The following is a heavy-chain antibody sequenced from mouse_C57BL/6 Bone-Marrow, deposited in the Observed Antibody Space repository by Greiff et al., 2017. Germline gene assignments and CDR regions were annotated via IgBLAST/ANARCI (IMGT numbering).Heavy chain of an antibody. V-gene: IGHV1-50*01. CDR3: AREKGNYDYDFAY. CDR1: GYTFTSYW. J-gene: IGHJ3*01. CDR2: IDPSDSYT. Sequence: QVQLQQPGAELVKPGASVKLSCKASGYTFTSYWMHWVKQRPGQGLEWIGEIDPSDSYTHYNQKFKGKATLTVDTSSSTAYMQLSSLTSEDSAVYYCAREKGNYDYDFAYWGQGTLVTVSA. D-gene: IGHD2-4*01.